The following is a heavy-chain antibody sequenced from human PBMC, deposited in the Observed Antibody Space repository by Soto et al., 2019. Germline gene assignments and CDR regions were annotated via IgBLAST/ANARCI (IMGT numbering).Heavy chain of an antibody. CDR2: TSYDGSNK. Sequence: LRLSCVASGFTFSSYALHWVRQAPGKGLEWVAVTSYDGSNKYYADSVEGRFTVSRDNSKNTLYLQTSSLTTEDTAMYYCARDWETSATGLIDSWGQGTLVTVSS. D-gene: IGHD3-9*01. CDR3: ARDWETSATGLIDS. CDR1: GFTFSSYA. J-gene: IGHJ4*02. V-gene: IGHV3-30-3*01.